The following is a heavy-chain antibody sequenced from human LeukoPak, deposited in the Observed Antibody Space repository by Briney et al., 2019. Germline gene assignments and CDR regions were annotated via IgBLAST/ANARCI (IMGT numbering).Heavy chain of an antibody. CDR3: ARGSGWLIDY. CDR2: IMQGAREI. J-gene: IGHJ4*02. D-gene: IGHD6-19*01. Sequence: GGSLXLXXXXXGFTFSNYWMHWVRQAPGKGLEWVANIMQGAREIHYVDSAKGRFTISRDDAKNSLSLQMSSLRAEDTAVYYCARGSGWLIDYWGQGTLVTVSS. V-gene: IGHV3-7*01. CDR1: GFTFSNYW.